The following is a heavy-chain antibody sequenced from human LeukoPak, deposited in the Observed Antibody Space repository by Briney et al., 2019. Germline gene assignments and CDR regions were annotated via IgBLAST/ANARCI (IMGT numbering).Heavy chain of an antibody. D-gene: IGHD2-2*02. CDR2: IYYSGST. CDR3: ARYCSSTSCYTGSFDY. Sequence: SQTLSLTCTVSGGSISSGDYYWSWIRQPPGKGLEWIGYIYYSGSTYYNPSLKIRVTISVDTSKNQFSLKLSSVTAADTAVYYCARYCSSTSCYTGSFDYWGQGTLVTVSS. V-gene: IGHV4-30-4*08. CDR1: GGSISSGDYY. J-gene: IGHJ4*02.